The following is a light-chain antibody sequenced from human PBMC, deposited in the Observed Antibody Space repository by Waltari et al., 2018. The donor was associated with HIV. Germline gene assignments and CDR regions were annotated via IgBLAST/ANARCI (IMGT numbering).Light chain of an antibody. Sequence: DIVMTQSPLSLSVTPGEPASISCRSSQSLLKSNGYIYLDWYLQKSGQSPQLLIYLGSNRASGVPDRFSGSGSATDFTLKISRVEAEDAGIYYCMESLETPLTFGGGTRVEIK. CDR2: LGS. V-gene: IGKV2-28*01. CDR3: MESLETPLT. J-gene: IGKJ4*01. CDR1: QSLLKSNGYIY.